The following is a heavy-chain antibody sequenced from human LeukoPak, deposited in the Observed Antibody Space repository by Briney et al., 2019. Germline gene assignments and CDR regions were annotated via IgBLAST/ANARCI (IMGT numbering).Heavy chain of an antibody. D-gene: IGHD6-19*01. V-gene: IGHV3-69-1*01. CDR3: ARVGNRQWPDY. Sequence: GGSLRLSCAASGFSFSSYWMHWVRQAPGKGLEWVSSISFSSSIYYAESVKGRFTISRDDTKNSLFLLMNSLTAEDTAVYYCARVGNRQWPDYWGQGTLVTVSS. J-gene: IGHJ4*02. CDR1: GFSFSSYW. CDR2: ISFSSSI.